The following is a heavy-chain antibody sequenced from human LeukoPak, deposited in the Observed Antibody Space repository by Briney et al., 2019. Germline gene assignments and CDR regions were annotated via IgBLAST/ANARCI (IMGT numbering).Heavy chain of an antibody. Sequence: SETLSLTCTVSGDSIGISSAWWGWSRQPPGEGLEWVGHIKNGGSPNYNPPRKSQVTISVDTSKNQFSLTVSSVTAADTAIYYCARLRCITDYWGQGILVTVSP. J-gene: IGHJ4*02. V-gene: IGHV4-39*01. CDR1: GDSIGISSAW. CDR2: IKNGGSP. D-gene: IGHD1-14*01. CDR3: ARLRCITDY.